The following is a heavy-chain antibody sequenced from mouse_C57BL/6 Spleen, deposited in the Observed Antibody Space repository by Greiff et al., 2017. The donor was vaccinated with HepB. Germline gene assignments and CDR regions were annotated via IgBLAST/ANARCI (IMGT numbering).Heavy chain of an antibody. CDR1: GFTFSSYA. Sequence: EVKLEESGGGLVKPGGSLKLSCAASGFTFSSYAMSWVRQTPEKRLEWVATISDGGSYTYYPDNVKGRFTISRDNAKNNLYLQMSHLKSEDTAMYYCAGDVPKGHYFDYWGQGTTLTVSS. D-gene: IGHD3-3*01. CDR2: ISDGGSYT. CDR3: AGDVPKGHYFDY. V-gene: IGHV5-4*01. J-gene: IGHJ2*01.